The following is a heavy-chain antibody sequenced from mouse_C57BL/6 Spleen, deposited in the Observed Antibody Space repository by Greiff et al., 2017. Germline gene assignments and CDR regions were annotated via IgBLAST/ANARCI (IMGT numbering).Heavy chain of an antibody. Sequence: VQLQQPGAELVKPGASVKLSCKASGYTFTSYWMHWVKQRPGQGLEWIGMIHPNSGSTNYNEKFKSKATLTVAKSSSTAYMQLSSLTSEDSAVYYCARMRYYCNYWFAYWGQGTLVTVSA. CDR3: ARMRYYCNYWFAY. D-gene: IGHD2-1*01. V-gene: IGHV1-64*01. CDR2: IHPNSGST. J-gene: IGHJ3*01. CDR1: GYTFTSYW.